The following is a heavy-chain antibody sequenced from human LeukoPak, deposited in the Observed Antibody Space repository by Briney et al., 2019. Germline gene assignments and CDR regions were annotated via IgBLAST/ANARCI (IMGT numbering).Heavy chain of an antibody. Sequence: ASVKVSCKASGYTFTSYYMHWVRQAPGQGLEWMGIINPSGGSTSYAQKFQGRVTMTRDMSTSTVYMELSSLRSVDTAVYYCAKVGGSGSSHVDYWGQGTLVTVSS. CDR1: GYTFTSYY. D-gene: IGHD3-22*01. CDR3: AKVGGSGSSHVDY. V-gene: IGHV1-46*01. CDR2: INPSGGST. J-gene: IGHJ4*02.